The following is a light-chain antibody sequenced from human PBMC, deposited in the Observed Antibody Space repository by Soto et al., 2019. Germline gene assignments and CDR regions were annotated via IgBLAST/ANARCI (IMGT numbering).Light chain of an antibody. Sequence: EIVLTQSPGTLSLSPGERATLSCRASQSVSSSYLAWYQQTPGQAPRLLIYDASSRATGIRDRFSGSGSGTDFTLTISRLAPEDFAVYYCQQYGSSPLTFGQVTKVEIK. J-gene: IGKJ1*01. CDR1: QSVSSSY. V-gene: IGKV3-20*01. CDR3: QQYGSSPLT. CDR2: DAS.